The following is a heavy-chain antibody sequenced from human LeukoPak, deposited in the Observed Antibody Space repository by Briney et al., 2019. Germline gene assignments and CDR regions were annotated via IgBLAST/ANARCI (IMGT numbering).Heavy chain of an antibody. Sequence: SETLSLTCTVSGGSISSGTCYWSWIRQHPGKGLEWIGYIYDSGSTNYNPSLKSRVTISVDTSKNQFSLKLSSVTAADTAVYYCARGGSGYDSFYYYGMDVWGQGTTVTVSS. CDR1: GGSISSGTCY. D-gene: IGHD5-12*01. V-gene: IGHV4-61*01. CDR3: ARGGSGYDSFYYYGMDV. CDR2: IYDSGST. J-gene: IGHJ6*02.